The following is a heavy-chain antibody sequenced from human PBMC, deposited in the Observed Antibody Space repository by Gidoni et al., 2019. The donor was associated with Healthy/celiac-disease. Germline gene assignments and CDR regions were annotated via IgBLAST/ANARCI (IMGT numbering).Heavy chain of an antibody. CDR2: ISGCGGIT. V-gene: IGHV3-23*01. D-gene: IGHD1-26*01. Sequence: EVQLLESGGGLVQPGGSLSLCCAASGFTFSSYAMSWVRQAPGKGLEWVSAISGCGGITYYADSVKGRFTISRDNSKNTLYLQMNSLRAEDTAVYYCAKVMGGGGYYFDYWGQGTLVTVSS. J-gene: IGHJ4*02. CDR1: GFTFSSYA. CDR3: AKVMGGGGYYFDY.